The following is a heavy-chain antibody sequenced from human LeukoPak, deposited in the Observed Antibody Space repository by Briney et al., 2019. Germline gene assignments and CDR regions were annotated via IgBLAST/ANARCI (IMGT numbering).Heavy chain of an antibody. D-gene: IGHD4-23*01. V-gene: IGHV3-30*02. Sequence: GGSLRLSCAASGFTFSSYGMHWVRQAPGKGLEWVAFIRYDGSNKYYADSVKGRFTISRDNSKNTLYLQMYSLRAEDTAVYYCAKDNYGGNSAIFDYWGQGTLVTVSS. CDR3: AKDNYGGNSAIFDY. J-gene: IGHJ4*02. CDR1: GFTFSSYG. CDR2: IRYDGSNK.